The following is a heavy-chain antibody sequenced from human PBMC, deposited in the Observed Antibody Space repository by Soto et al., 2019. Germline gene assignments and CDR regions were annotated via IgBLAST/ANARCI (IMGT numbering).Heavy chain of an antibody. CDR2: ISYDGSNK. V-gene: IGHV3-30*18. CDR1: GFTFSSYG. Sequence: QVQLVESGGGVVQPGRSLRLSCAASGFTFSSYGMHWVRQAPGKGLEWVAVISYDGSNKYYADSVKGRFTISRDNSKNTMYLQMKSLRAEDTAVYYCAKIGWGGATKTSFFYYWGQGTLVTVSS. CDR3: AKIGWGGATKTSFFYY. D-gene: IGHD5-12*01. J-gene: IGHJ4*02.